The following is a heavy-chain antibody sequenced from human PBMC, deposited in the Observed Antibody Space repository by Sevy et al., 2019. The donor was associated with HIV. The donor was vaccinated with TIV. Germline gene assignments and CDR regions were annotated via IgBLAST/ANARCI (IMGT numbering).Heavy chain of an antibody. CDR3: ARARAVRGVIISPFDY. CDR2: ISSSSSYI. Sequence: GGSLRLSCAASGFTFSSYSMNWVRQAPGKGLEWVSSISSSSSYIYYADSVKGRFTISRDNAKNSLYLQMNSLRAEYTAVYYCARARAVRGVIISPFDYWGQGTLVTVSS. V-gene: IGHV3-21*01. J-gene: IGHJ4*02. D-gene: IGHD3-10*01. CDR1: GFTFSSYS.